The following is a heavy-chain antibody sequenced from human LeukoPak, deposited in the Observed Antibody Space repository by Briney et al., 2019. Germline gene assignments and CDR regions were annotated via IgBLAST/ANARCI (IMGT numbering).Heavy chain of an antibody. CDR1: GFTLSDSA. Sequence: GGPLRLSCAASGFTLSDSAIHWVRQASGKGLEWVGLIDRPAKSYATAYGASVGGRFTISRDDSKNTAYLQMDSLKTEDTGVYYCTKPDLLWVGEDVWGPGTTVTVSS. CDR3: TKPDLLWVGEDV. V-gene: IGHV3-73*01. D-gene: IGHD2/OR15-2a*01. J-gene: IGHJ6*02. CDR2: IDRPAKSYAT.